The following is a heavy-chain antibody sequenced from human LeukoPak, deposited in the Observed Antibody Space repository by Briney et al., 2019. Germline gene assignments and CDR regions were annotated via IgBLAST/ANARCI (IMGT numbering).Heavy chain of an antibody. CDR3: TWVGARYYFDY. D-gene: IGHD1-26*01. Sequence: GGSLRLSCAASGFTFNHAWMSWVRQAPGKGLEWVGRIKSKTNGGTTDYAAPVKGRFTISRDDSKNTLYPQMNSLKTEDTAVYYCTWVGARYYFDYWGQGTLVTVSS. V-gene: IGHV3-15*01. CDR2: IKSKTNGGTT. CDR1: GFTFNHAW. J-gene: IGHJ4*02.